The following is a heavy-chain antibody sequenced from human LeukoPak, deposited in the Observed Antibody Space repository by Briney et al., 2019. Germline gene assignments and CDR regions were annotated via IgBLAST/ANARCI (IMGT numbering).Heavy chain of an antibody. J-gene: IGHJ5*02. D-gene: IGHD2-21*02. CDR2: ISGSGSDT. CDR3: AKPDCSRGNWFDP. V-gene: IGHV3-23*01. Sequence: GGSLRLSCAASGFTFSINAMNWVRQAPGKGLEWISFISGSGSDTHYADSVKGRFTISRDNSKDTLYLQMNSLGAEDTAIYYCAKPDCSRGNWFDPWGQGTLVTVSS. CDR1: GFTFSINA.